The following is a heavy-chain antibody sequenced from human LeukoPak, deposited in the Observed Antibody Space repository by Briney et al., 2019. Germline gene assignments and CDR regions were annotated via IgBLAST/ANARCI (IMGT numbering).Heavy chain of an antibody. J-gene: IGHJ4*02. CDR3: TTGSYYDSSGFGV. D-gene: IGHD3-22*01. V-gene: IGHV3-15*01. Sequence: GGSLRLSCAASGFTFSNAWMSWVRQAPGKGLEWVGRVKSKTDGGTTDYAAPVKGRFTISRDDSKNTLYLQMNSLKTEDTAVYYCTTGSYYDSSGFGVWGQGTLVTVSS. CDR1: GFTFSNAW. CDR2: VKSKTDGGTT.